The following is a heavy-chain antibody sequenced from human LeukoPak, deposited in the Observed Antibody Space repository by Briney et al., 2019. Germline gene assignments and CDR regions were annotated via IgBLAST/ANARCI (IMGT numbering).Heavy chain of an antibody. CDR2: IYPGDSDP. Sequence: GESLRISCKGSGYSFTNYYIGWVRQMPGRGLEWIGMIYPGDSDPRYSPSFQGQVTISADKSINTAYLQWSSLRASDTAMYYRARPIGLWFGLDYWGQGTLVTVSS. D-gene: IGHD3-10*01. J-gene: IGHJ4*02. CDR1: GYSFTNYY. V-gene: IGHV5-51*01. CDR3: ARPIGLWFGLDY.